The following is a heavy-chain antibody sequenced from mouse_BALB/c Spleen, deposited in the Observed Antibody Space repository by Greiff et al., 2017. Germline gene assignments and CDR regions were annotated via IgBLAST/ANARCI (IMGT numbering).Heavy chain of an antibody. CDR3: AREYGNPYYYAMDY. V-gene: IGHV14-3*02. CDR1: GFNIKDTY. J-gene: IGHJ4*01. CDR2: IDPANGNT. D-gene: IGHD2-10*02. Sequence: VQLQQSGAELVKPGASVKLSCTASGFNIKDTYMHWVKQRPEQGLEWIGRIDPANGNTKYDPKFQGKATITADTSSNTAYLQLSSLTSEDTAVYYCAREYGNPYYYAMDYWGQGTSVTVSS.